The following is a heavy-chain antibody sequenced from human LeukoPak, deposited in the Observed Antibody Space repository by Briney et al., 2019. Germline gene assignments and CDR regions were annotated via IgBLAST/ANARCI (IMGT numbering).Heavy chain of an antibody. V-gene: IGHV7-4-1*02. CDR2: INTNTGNP. CDR1: GYTFTSYA. Sequence: ASVKVSCKASGYTFTSYAMNWVRQAPGQGLEWMGWINTNTGNPTYAQGFTGRFVFSLDTSVSTAYLQISSLEAEDTAVYYCARGGYCSGGSCYSLVFQHWGQGTLVTVSS. J-gene: IGHJ1*01. D-gene: IGHD2-15*01. CDR3: ARGGYCSGGSCYSLVFQH.